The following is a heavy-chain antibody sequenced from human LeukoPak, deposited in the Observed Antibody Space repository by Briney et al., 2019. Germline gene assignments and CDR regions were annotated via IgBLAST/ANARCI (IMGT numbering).Heavy chain of an antibody. Sequence: SETLSLTCAVSGGSISSSYWWSWVRQSPGKGLEWIAELYHSGSTSYNPSLKSRVTISVDKSKNQFYLKLSSVTAADTAVYYCAKRMYSSGWFDYWGQGTLVTVSS. CDR1: GGSISSSYW. CDR3: AKRMYSSGWFDY. V-gene: IGHV4-4*02. CDR2: LYHSGST. J-gene: IGHJ4*02. D-gene: IGHD6-19*01.